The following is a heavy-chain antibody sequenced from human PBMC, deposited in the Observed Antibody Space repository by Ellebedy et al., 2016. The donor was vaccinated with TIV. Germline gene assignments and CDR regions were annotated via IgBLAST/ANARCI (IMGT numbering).Heavy chain of an antibody. J-gene: IGHJ6*03. Sequence: GGSLRLSXAVSGFSFRTYAMHWVRQAPGKGLEWVAVISYDGSNKYYADSVKGRFTISRDNSKNTMYLQINSLRVEDTAVYYCAKDLHGYDYYYFYYMDVWGKGTTVTVSS. V-gene: IGHV3-30-3*01. CDR1: GFSFRTYA. CDR3: AKDLHGYDYYYFYYMDV. CDR2: ISYDGSNK. D-gene: IGHD5-12*01.